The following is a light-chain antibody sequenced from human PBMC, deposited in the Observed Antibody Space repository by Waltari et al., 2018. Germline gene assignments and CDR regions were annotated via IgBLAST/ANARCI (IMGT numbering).Light chain of an antibody. CDR2: DAS. J-gene: IGKJ5*01. CDR3: HQRHSWPIT. V-gene: IGKV3-11*01. CDR1: QSVFTY. Sequence: EIVLTQSPATLSLSPGERATLSCRASQSVFTYLAWYQHKPGQAPRLLIYDASNRATCIPARFSGSGSGTDFTLTISSLEPEDFAVYYCHQRHSWPITFGQGTRLEIK.